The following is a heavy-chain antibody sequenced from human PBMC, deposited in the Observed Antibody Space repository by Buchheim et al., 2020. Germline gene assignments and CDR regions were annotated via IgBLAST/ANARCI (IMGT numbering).Heavy chain of an antibody. D-gene: IGHD5-24*01. CDR3: AKRENFGRQMDDAFDV. CDR2: IYHTGST. J-gene: IGHJ3*01. Sequence: QVQLQESGPGLVKPSGTLSLTCDVSDVSISSSNWWNWVRQSPGKGLEWIGEIYHTGSTSFNPSLKSRVTISLDKSKNQFSLRLTSVSAADTAVYYCAKRENFGRQMDDAFDVWGQGT. CDR1: DVSISSSNW. V-gene: IGHV4-4*02.